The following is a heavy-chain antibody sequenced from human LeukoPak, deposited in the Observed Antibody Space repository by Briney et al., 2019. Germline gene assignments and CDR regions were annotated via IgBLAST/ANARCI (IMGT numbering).Heavy chain of an antibody. CDR1: GGSISSGGYY. Sequence: SQTLSLTCTVSGGSISSGGYYWSWIRQHPGKGLEWIGYIYYSGSTYYNPSLKSRVTISVDTSKNQFSLKLSSVTAADTAMYYCARALSIAVAWDYWGQGTLVTVSS. CDR2: IYYSGST. V-gene: IGHV4-31*03. CDR3: ARALSIAVAWDY. J-gene: IGHJ4*02. D-gene: IGHD6-19*01.